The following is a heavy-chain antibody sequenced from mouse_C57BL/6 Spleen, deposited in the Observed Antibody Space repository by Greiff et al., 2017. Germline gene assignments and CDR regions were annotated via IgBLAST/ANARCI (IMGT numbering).Heavy chain of an antibody. CDR3: ARSTGTDYAMDY. D-gene: IGHD4-1*02. J-gene: IGHJ4*01. V-gene: IGHV1-80*01. CDR2: IYPGDGDT. Sequence: QVQLKQSGAELVKPGASVKISCKASGYAFSSYWMNWVKQRPGKGLEWIGQIYPGDGDTNYNGKFKGKATLTADKSSSTAYMQLSSLTSEDSAVYFCARSTGTDYAMDYWGQGTSVTVSS. CDR1: GYAFSSYW.